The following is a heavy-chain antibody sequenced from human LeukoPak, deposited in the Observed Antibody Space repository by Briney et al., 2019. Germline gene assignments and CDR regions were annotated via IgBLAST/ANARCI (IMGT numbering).Heavy chain of an antibody. CDR2: ISSNGAYI. Sequence: GGSLRLSCAASGFTFSRYTINWVRQAPGKGLEWVSSISSNGAYIYYADSMEGRFTISRDNAKNSLSLQMDSLRAEDTAIYSCAREGGRGSSNLDYFDYWGQGMLVTVSS. J-gene: IGHJ4*02. D-gene: IGHD2-15*01. V-gene: IGHV3-21*01. CDR1: GFTFSRYT. CDR3: AREGGRGSSNLDYFDY.